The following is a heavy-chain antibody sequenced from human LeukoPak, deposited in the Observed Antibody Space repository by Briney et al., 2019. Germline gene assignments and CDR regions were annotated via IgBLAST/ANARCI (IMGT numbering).Heavy chain of an antibody. D-gene: IGHD2-2*01. Sequence: KSGGSLRLSCAASGFTFTSYEMNWVRQAPGKGLEWVSSISSTSSYIYFADSVKGRFTISRDNSKNTLFLQMNSLRAEDTAVYYCAKDRCSSTSCYLFDYWGQGTLVTVSS. CDR1: GFTFTSYE. CDR2: ISSTSSYI. CDR3: AKDRCSSTSCYLFDY. J-gene: IGHJ4*02. V-gene: IGHV3-21*04.